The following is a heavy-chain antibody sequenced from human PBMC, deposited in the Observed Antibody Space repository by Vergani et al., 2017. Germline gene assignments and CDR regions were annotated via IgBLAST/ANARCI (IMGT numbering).Heavy chain of an antibody. V-gene: IGHV4-61*01. Sequence: QVQLQESGPGLVKPSETLSLTCTVSGGSVSSGSYYWSWIRQPPGKGLEWIGYIYYSGSTNYNPSLKSRVTISVDTSKNQFSLKLSSVTAADTAVYYCARGIGSGSYLYAFDIWGQGTTVTVSS. CDR1: GGSVSSGSYY. CDR3: ARGIGSGSYLYAFDI. CDR2: IYYSGST. J-gene: IGHJ3*02. D-gene: IGHD3-10*01.